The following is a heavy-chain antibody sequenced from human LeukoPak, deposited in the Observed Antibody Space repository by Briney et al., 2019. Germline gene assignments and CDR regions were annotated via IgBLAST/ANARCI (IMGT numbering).Heavy chain of an antibody. CDR2: ISSSSSYI. V-gene: IGHV3-21*01. CDR3: ARAGYYFDY. J-gene: IGHJ4*02. Sequence: PGGSLRLSCAASGFTFSIYTMNWVRQAPGKGLEWVSCISSSSSYIYYADSLKGRFTISRDNAKSSLYLQMNSLRAEDTAFYYCARAGYYFDYWGQGTLVTVSS. CDR1: GFTFSIYT.